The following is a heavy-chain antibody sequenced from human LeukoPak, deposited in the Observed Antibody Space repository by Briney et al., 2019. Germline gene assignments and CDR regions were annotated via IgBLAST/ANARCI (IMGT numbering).Heavy chain of an antibody. J-gene: IGHJ4*02. Sequence: GGSLRLSCAASGFTFSSYSMNWVRQAPGKGLEWVSSISSSSSYIYYADSVKGRFTISRDNAKNSLYLQMNSLRAEDTAVYYCARSADYDILTGFLGDYWGQGTLVTVSS. CDR1: GFTFSSYS. V-gene: IGHV3-21*01. CDR3: ARSADYDILTGFLGDY. CDR2: ISSSSSYI. D-gene: IGHD3-9*01.